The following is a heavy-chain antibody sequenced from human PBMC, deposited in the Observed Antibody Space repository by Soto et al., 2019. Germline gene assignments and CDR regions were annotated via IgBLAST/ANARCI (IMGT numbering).Heavy chain of an antibody. J-gene: IGHJ4*02. Sequence: RASVKVSCKASGYTFTSYAMHWVRQAPGQRLEWMGWINAGNGNTKYSQKFQGRVTITRDTSASTAYMELSSLRSEDTAVYYCARSSMTTVVVDYWGQGTLVTVSS. D-gene: IGHD4-17*01. CDR3: ARSSMTTVVVDY. CDR1: GYTFTSYA. CDR2: INAGNGNT. V-gene: IGHV1-3*01.